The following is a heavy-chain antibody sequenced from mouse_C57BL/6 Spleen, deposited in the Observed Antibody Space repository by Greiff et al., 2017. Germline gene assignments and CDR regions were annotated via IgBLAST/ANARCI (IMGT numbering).Heavy chain of an antibody. CDR3: ARGDYGSSYDYWYFEV. CDR2: IDPNSGGT. Sequence: QVQLQQPGAELVKPGASVKLSCKVSGYTFTSYWMHWVKQWPGRGLEWIGRIDPNSGGTKYNEMIKSKATLTVDKPSSTAYMQLSSLTSEDSVVYYCARGDYGSSYDYWYFEVWGTGTTVTVSS. CDR1: GYTFTSYW. D-gene: IGHD1-1*01. V-gene: IGHV1-72*01. J-gene: IGHJ1*03.